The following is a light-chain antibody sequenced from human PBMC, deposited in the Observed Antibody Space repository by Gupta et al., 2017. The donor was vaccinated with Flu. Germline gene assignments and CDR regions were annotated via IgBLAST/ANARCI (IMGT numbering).Light chain of an antibody. CDR2: DAS. Sequence: EIVLTQSPATLSWSPGERATLSCRASQSIDSFLAWYQQKPGQAPRLVIYDASNRAAGTPARFIGSGSGAEFTLTISSLEPGDSAVYYCQRCVNCPLTFGRGTXVDIK. J-gene: IGKJ4*01. V-gene: IGKV3-11*01. CDR1: QSIDSF. CDR3: QRCVNCPLT.